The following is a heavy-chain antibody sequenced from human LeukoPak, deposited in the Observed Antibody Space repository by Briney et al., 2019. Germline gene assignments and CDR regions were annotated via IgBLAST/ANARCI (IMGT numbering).Heavy chain of an antibody. V-gene: IGHV4-59*01. J-gene: IGHJ5*02. CDR1: GGSISSYY. CDR3: ARYYDSSGYYQP. CDR2: IYYSGST. D-gene: IGHD3-22*01. Sequence: PLETLSLTCTVSGGSISSYYWSWIRQPPGKGLEWIGYIYYSGSTNYNPSLKSRVTISVDTSKNQFSLKLSSVTAADTAVYYCARYYDSSGYYQPWGQGTLVTVSS.